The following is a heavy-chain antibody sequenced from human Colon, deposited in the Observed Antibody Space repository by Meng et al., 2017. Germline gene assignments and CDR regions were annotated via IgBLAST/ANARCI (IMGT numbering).Heavy chain of an antibody. J-gene: IGHJ6*02. CDR2: VYHRGDT. Sequence: QGQLQWPGPGLVKPSGTLSLTCTVSGDSISSDIWWSWVRQPPGKGLEWIGEVYHRGDTNYNPSLKSRVVISVDTSKNQFSLKLSSVTAADTAVYYCAIQELISFPRGYYYGMDVWGQGTTVTVSS. CDR1: GDSISSDIW. V-gene: IGHV4-4*02. D-gene: IGHD1-26*01. CDR3: AIQELISFPRGYYYGMDV.